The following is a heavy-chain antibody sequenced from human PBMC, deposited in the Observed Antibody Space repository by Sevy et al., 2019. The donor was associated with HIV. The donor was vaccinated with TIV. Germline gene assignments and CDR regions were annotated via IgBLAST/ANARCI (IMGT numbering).Heavy chain of an antibody. CDR2: IYYSGST. CDR1: GGSISSSSYY. D-gene: IGHD3-3*01. J-gene: IGHJ4*02. V-gene: IGHV4-39*01. CDR3: ARAGRITIFGVVHYFDY. Sequence: SETLSLTCTVSGGSISSSSYYWGWIRQPPGKGLEWIGSIYYSGSTYYSPSLKSRVTISVDTSKNQFSLKLSSVTAADTAVYYCARAGRITIFGVVHYFDYWGQGTLVTVSS.